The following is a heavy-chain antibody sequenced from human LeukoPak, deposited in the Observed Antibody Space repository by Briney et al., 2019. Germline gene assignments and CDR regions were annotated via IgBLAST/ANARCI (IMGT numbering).Heavy chain of an antibody. CDR2: IYYSGST. D-gene: IGHD6-13*01. Sequence: SATLSLTCTVSGGSISSYYWSWIRQPPGKGLEWIGYIYYSGSTNYNPSLKSRVTISVDTSKNQFSLKLSSVTAADTAVYYCARVSPSSWYDYWGQGTLVTVSS. V-gene: IGHV4-59*01. J-gene: IGHJ4*02. CDR3: ARVSPSSWYDY. CDR1: GGSISSYY.